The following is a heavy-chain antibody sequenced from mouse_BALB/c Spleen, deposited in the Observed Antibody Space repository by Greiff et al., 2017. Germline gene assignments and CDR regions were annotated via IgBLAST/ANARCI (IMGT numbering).Heavy chain of an antibody. Sequence: EVKLVESGGGLVQPKGSLKLSCAASGFTFNTYAMNWVRQAPGKGLEWVARIRSKSNNYATYYADSVKDRFTISRDDSQSMLYLQMNNLKTEDTAMYYCVRQPYRGAMEYWGQGTSVTVSS. CDR1: GFTFNTYA. D-gene: IGHD2-12*01. J-gene: IGHJ4*01. V-gene: IGHV10-1*02. CDR2: IRSKSNNYAT. CDR3: VRQPYRGAMEY.